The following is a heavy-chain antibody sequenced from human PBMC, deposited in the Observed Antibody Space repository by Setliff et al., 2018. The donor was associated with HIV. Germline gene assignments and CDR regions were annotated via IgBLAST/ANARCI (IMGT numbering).Heavy chain of an antibody. CDR3: ARSPYYYDSGGYPPDY. D-gene: IGHD3-22*01. V-gene: IGHV3-30*04. J-gene: IGHJ4*02. Sequence: PGGSLRLSCAASGFTFSGYAMHWVRQAPGKGLEWVAVISYDGSNKYYPDSVKGRFTISRDNSKNTLYLQMNSLRVEGTAVYYCARSPYYYDSGGYPPDYWGQGTLVTVSS. CDR1: GFTFSGYA. CDR2: ISYDGSNK.